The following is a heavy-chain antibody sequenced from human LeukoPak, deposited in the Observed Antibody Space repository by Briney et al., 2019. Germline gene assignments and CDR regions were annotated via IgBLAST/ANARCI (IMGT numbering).Heavy chain of an antibody. D-gene: IGHD3-22*01. CDR1: GGSISSGGYY. J-gene: IGHJ4*02. Sequence: SETLSLTCTVSGGSISSGGYYWSWIRQHPGKGLEWIGYIYYSGSAYYNPSLKSRVTISVDTSKNQFSLKLSSVTAADTAVYYCARFPYYYDSSGYYSDYWGQGTLVTVSS. V-gene: IGHV4-31*03. CDR2: IYYSGSA. CDR3: ARFPYYYDSSGYYSDY.